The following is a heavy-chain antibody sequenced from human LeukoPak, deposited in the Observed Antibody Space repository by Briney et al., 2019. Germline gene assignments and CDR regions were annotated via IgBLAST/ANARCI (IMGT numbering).Heavy chain of an antibody. CDR2: INPSSDYT. V-gene: IGHV1-2*02. J-gene: IGHJ4*02. D-gene: IGHD1-26*01. CDR3: EGYSGSYLSDF. CDR1: GYTFTGYY. Sequence: ASVKVSCTSSGYTFTGYYMHWVRQPPGQGLEWMIWINPSSDYTNYTHKVRRSLTMNRETHISTAYMELSRLRSDDTDVYYCEGYSGSYLSDFRRQGTLVTVSS.